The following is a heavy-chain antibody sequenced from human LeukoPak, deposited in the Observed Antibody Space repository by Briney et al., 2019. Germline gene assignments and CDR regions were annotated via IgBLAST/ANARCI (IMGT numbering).Heavy chain of an antibody. J-gene: IGHJ4*02. D-gene: IGHD4-4*01. CDR1: GGSISSYY. CDR2: IYYSGST. CDR3: ARGFGTVPGGHY. Sequence: SETLSLTCTVSGGSISSYYWSWIRQPPGKGLEWIGYIYYSGSTYYNPSLKSRVTISVDRSKNQFSLKLSSVTAADTAVYYCARGFGTVPGGHYWGQGTLVTVSS. V-gene: IGHV4-59*12.